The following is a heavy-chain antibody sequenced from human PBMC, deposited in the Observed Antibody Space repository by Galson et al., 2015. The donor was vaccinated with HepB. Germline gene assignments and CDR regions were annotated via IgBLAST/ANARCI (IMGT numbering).Heavy chain of an antibody. CDR3: ARVKKDETDSGSYSYYFDH. D-gene: IGHD1-26*01. Sequence: SLRLSCAASGFIFSNYVMHWVRQAPGKGLDWVAVIWSDGSNKDYVDSVKGRFTISRDNSKSTLYLQMNSLRVEDTALYYCARVKKDETDSGSYSYYFDHWGQGTLVTVSS. CDR2: IWSDGSNK. J-gene: IGHJ4*02. V-gene: IGHV3-33*01. CDR1: GFIFSNYV.